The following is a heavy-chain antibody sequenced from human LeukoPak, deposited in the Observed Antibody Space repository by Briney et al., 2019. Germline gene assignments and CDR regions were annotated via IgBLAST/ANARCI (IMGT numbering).Heavy chain of an antibody. CDR1: EFTFSSYA. CDR3: AKAHLLDWLLPFDY. D-gene: IGHD3/OR15-3a*01. Sequence: PGRSLRLSCAASEFTFSSYAMHWVRQAPGKGLEWVALVSNDGGDKYYADSVKGRFTISRDNSKNTLYLQMNSLRGEDTGVYYCAKAHLLDWLLPFDYWGKGTLVTASS. V-gene: IGHV3-30*18. CDR2: VSNDGGDK. J-gene: IGHJ4*02.